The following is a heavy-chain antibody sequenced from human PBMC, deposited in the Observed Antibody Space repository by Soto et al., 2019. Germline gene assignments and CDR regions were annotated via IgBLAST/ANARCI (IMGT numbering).Heavy chain of an antibody. V-gene: IGHV3-23*01. CDR2: ISSSGGTT. D-gene: IGHD2-21*01. Sequence: EVRLLESGGGLVQPGGSLRLSCAASGFTFSEYAMSWVRQAPGKGLEWVSSISSSGGTTSYTDSVKGRFTISRDNSKNTLFLQMNGLRAEDTAIYYCTKEPKKSISHDYWGLGTLVTVSP. CDR1: GFTFSEYA. J-gene: IGHJ4*02. CDR3: TKEPKKSISHDY.